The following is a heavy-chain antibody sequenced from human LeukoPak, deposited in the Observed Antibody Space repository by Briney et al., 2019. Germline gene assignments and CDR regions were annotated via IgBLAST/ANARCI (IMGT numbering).Heavy chain of an antibody. CDR3: AKVNGDYLLDYYYYYYMDV. D-gene: IGHD4-17*01. J-gene: IGHJ6*03. CDR1: GFTFSSYW. CDR2: IKQDGSEK. Sequence: PGGSLRLSCAASGFTFSSYWMSWVRQAPGKGLEWVANIKQDGSEKYYVDSVKGRFTISRDNSKNTLYLQMNSLRAEDTAVYYCAKVNGDYLLDYYYYYYMDVWGKGTTVTISS. V-gene: IGHV3-7*01.